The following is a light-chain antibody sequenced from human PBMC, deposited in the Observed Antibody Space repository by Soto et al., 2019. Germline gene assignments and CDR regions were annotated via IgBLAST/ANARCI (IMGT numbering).Light chain of an antibody. CDR2: DVS. V-gene: IGLV2-11*01. Sequence: QSVLTQPRSVSGSPGQSVTISCTGTSSDVGDYNYVSWYQQHPGKAPKLMIYDVSKRPSGVPDRFSGSKSGNTASLTISGLQAEDEADYYCCSYAGSYTRVFGIGTKVTVL. CDR1: SSDVGDYNY. J-gene: IGLJ1*01. CDR3: CSYAGSYTRV.